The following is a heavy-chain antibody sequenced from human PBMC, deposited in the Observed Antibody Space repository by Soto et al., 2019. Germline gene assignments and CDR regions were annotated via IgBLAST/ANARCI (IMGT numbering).Heavy chain of an antibody. CDR3: VGTCVSCSVMAYDDDYYYYGLDV. D-gene: IGHD2-8*01. CDR1: GFTFSSDA. Sequence: EVQLLESGGGLVQPGGSLRLSCAASGFTFSSDAMSWVRQAPGKGLEWVSAISGSGVSTYYADSVKGRFTISRDNSKTTLYLQMKSLRGEDAAVYYCVGTCVSCSVMAYDDDYYYYGLDVWCEGATMTVSS. CDR2: ISGSGVST. V-gene: IGHV3-23*01. J-gene: IGHJ6*01.